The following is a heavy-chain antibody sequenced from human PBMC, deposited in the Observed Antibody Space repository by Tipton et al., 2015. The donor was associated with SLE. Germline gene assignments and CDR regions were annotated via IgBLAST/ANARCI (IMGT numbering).Heavy chain of an antibody. CDR2: IWYDGSNK. CDR3: AKGGLTTVTNWYFDL. Sequence: SGFTFSSYGMHWVRQAPGKGLEWVAVIWYDGSNKYYADSMKGRFTISRDNSKNTLYLQMNGLRAEDTAVYYCAKGGLTTVTNWYFDLWGRGTLVTVSS. CDR1: GFTFSSYG. D-gene: IGHD4-17*01. V-gene: IGHV3-33*06. J-gene: IGHJ2*01.